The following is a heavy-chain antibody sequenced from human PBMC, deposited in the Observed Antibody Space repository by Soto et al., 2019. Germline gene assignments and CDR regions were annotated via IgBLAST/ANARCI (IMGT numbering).Heavy chain of an antibody. CDR3: AKDTKGGYNYGYTFDY. CDR2: IKEDGSER. Sequence: GGSLRLSCAASGFTFSSYWMSWVRQAPGKGLEWVANIKEDGSERYYVDSVKGRFTISRDNAKNSLYLQMNSLSAEDTALYYCAKDTKGGYNYGYTFDYWGQGTLVTVSS. D-gene: IGHD5-18*01. V-gene: IGHV3-7*05. J-gene: IGHJ4*02. CDR1: GFTFSSYW.